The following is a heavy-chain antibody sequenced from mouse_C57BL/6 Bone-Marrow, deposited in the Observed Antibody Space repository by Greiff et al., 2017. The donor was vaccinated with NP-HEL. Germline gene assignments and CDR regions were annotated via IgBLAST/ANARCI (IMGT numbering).Heavy chain of an antibody. CDR1: GFNIKDDY. CDR2: IDPENGDT. D-gene: IGHD4-1*01. J-gene: IGHJ3*01. Sequence: VQLKQSGAELVRPGASVKLSCTASGFNIKDDYMHWVKQRPEQGLEWIGWIDPENGDTEYASKFQGKATITADTSSNTAYLQLSSLTSEDTAVYYCTTNWPGFAYWGQGTLVTVSA. V-gene: IGHV14-4*01. CDR3: TTNWPGFAY.